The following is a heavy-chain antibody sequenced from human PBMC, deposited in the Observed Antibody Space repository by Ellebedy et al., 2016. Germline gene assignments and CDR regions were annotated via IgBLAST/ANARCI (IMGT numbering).Heavy chain of an antibody. J-gene: IGHJ4*02. V-gene: IGHV3-23*01. Sequence: GGSLRLSCEASGFTFSSYAMSWVRQAPGKGLEWVSGISSSGGNTFYADSVKGRFTISRDKSKNTLYLQMNSLRAEDTAVYYCAKDGGEGSGWVFDYWGQGTLVTVSS. CDR3: AKDGGEGSGWVFDY. CDR2: ISSSGGNT. CDR1: GFTFSSYA. D-gene: IGHD6-19*01.